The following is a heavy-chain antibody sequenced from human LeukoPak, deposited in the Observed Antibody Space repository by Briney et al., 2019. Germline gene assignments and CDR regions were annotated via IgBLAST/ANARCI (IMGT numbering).Heavy chain of an antibody. D-gene: IGHD6-13*01. CDR2: IKQDGSEK. V-gene: IGHV3-7*01. Sequence: GGSLRLSCAASGFTFSSYWMSWVRQAPGKGLEWVANIKQDGSEKYYVDSVKGRFTISRDNAKNSLYLQMNSLRAEDTAVYYCARASIAAAGTIGLFDYWGRGTLVTVSS. CDR3: ARASIAAAGTIGLFDY. J-gene: IGHJ4*02. CDR1: GFTFSSYW.